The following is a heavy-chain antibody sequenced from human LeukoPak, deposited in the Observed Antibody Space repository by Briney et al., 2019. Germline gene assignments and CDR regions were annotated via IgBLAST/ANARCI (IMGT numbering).Heavy chain of an antibody. CDR2: MNPNSGNT. CDR3: ARGGNDLNFDY. Sequence: GASVKVSCKASGYTFTSYDINWVRQATGQGLEWMGWMNPNSGNTGYAQKFQGRVTMTRNTSISTAYMELSRLKSDDTAVYFCARGGNDLNFDYWGQGTLVTVSS. V-gene: IGHV1-8*01. J-gene: IGHJ4*02. D-gene: IGHD1-1*01. CDR1: GYTFTSYD.